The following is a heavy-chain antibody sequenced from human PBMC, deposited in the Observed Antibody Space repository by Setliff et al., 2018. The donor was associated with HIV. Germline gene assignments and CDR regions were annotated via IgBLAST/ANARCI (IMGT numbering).Heavy chain of an antibody. Sequence: ASVKVSCKASGYTFTNFGITWVRQAPGQGLEWMGWISPYNGNTNYAPELHGRVTMTTDTSTSTASLELRSLRSDDTAVYYCARGRRSRTWYFDAFEMWGQGTMVTVSS. J-gene: IGHJ3*02. CDR1: GYTFTNFG. CDR2: ISPYNGNT. V-gene: IGHV1-18*01. CDR3: ARGRRSRTWYFDAFEM. D-gene: IGHD6-13*01.